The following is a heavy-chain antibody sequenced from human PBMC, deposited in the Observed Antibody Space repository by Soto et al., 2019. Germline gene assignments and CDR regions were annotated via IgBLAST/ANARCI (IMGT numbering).Heavy chain of an antibody. CDR3: ANGGLHGSIDGGLSYFHH. Sequence: EVQMLESGGYLVQPGGSLRVSCASGFTFSHYTMAWVRQAPGKGLEWVSGFSRSDGVAYYADSVKGRFTISRDNSKNTVLLQINSLRAEDTAVYYCANGGLHGSIDGGLSYFHHWDQGTLVTVSS. CDR1: GFTFSHYT. J-gene: IGHJ4*02. CDR2: FSRSDGVA. V-gene: IGHV3-23*01. D-gene: IGHD3-16*01.